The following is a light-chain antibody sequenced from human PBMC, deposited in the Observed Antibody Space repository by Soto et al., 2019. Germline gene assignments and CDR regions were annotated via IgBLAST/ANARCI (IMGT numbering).Light chain of an antibody. CDR2: EVN. Sequence: QSVLTQPASVSGSPGQSITISCTGHSSDVGGYDYVSWYQHHPGKAPILIIYEVNNRPSGVSNRFSGSKSANTASLTISGLQAEDEADYYCCSYTSSTTWVFGGGTKVTVL. CDR1: SSDVGGYDY. V-gene: IGLV2-14*01. J-gene: IGLJ3*02. CDR3: CSYTSSTTWV.